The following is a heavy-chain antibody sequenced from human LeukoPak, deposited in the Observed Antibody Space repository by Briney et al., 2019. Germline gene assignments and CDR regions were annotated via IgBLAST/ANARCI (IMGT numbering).Heavy chain of an antibody. J-gene: IGHJ4*02. CDR1: VYTFTIYY. V-gene: IGHV1-46*01. Sequence: ASVSVSCKASVYTFTIYYMHWVRQAPGQGLEWMGIINPSGGSTNYAQKFQGRVTMTRATSTSTVYMELSSLRSEDTAVYYCARSNNYYESSGYYAKTRRDFDYWGQGTLVTVSS. CDR2: INPSGGST. CDR3: ARSNNYYESSGYYAKTRRDFDY. D-gene: IGHD3-22*01.